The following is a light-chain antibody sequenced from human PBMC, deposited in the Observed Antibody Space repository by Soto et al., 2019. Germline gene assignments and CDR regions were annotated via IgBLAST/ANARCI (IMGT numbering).Light chain of an antibody. CDR1: PSLLHGNGYND. V-gene: IGKV2-28*01. J-gene: IGKJ5*01. CDR2: LGS. CDR3: MQALQIPIT. Sequence: DIVMTQSSLSLTVTPGEPASISCRSSPSLLHGNGYNDLDGYLQKPGQPPQLLLYLGSSRDSWVCHRFSGSGSGTDFPLKISRVEAEDVGVYYFMQALQIPITCGQGTRLEIQ.